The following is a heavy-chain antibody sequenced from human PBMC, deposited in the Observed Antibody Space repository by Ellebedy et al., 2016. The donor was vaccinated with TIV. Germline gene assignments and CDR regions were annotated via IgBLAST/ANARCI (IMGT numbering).Heavy chain of an antibody. D-gene: IGHD1-26*01. CDR3: ARGHIVGAPNY. V-gene: IGHV1-69*13. CDR1: GYTFTSYG. J-gene: IGHJ4*02. CDR2: IIPIFGTA. Sequence: SVKVSXXASGYTFTSYGISWVRQAPGQGLEWMGGIIPIFGTANYAQKFQGRVTITADESTSTAYMELSSLRSEDTAVYYCARGHIVGAPNYWGQGTLVTVSS.